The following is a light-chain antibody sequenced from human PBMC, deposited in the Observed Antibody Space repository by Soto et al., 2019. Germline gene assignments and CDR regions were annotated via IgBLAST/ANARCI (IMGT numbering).Light chain of an antibody. CDR2: DSS. Sequence: DIQLTQSPSTLSASVGDRVSITCRASQSISTWLAWYQQKPGKAPKLLIFDSSSLESRVSSRFSGRGSGTQSALTTSTLQPDDFATYYCQQYSTYPWTFGKGAKVECK. CDR3: QQYSTYPWT. CDR1: QSISTW. V-gene: IGKV1-5*01. J-gene: IGKJ1*01.